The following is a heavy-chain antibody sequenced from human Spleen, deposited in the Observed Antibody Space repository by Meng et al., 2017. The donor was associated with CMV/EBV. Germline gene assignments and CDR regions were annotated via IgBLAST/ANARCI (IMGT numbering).Heavy chain of an antibody. V-gene: IGHV3-30-3*01. D-gene: IGHD6-13*01. Sequence: GESLKISCAASGFTFSSYAMHWVRQAPGKGLEWVAVISYDGSNKYYADSVKGRFTISRDNSKNTLYLQMNSLRAEDTAVYYCARDGDQLLMDSSSWSFDYWGQGTLVTVS. CDR1: GFTFSSYA. J-gene: IGHJ4*02. CDR2: ISYDGSNK. CDR3: ARDGDQLLMDSSSWSFDY.